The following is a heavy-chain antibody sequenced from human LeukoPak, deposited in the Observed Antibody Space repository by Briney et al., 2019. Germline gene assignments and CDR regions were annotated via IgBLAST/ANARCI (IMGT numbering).Heavy chain of an antibody. CDR1: GFTFSSNY. CDR2: VYYSGIT. CDR3: ARLLGWSGPINWFDP. J-gene: IGHJ5*02. V-gene: IGHV4-59*08. D-gene: IGHD3-3*01. Sequence: GSLRLSCAASGFTFSSNYISWIRQPPGKGLEWIGYVYYSGITNYNPSLKSRVTISVGTSKNHFSLKLTSVTAADTAVYYCARLLGWSGPINWFDPWGRGTLVTVSS.